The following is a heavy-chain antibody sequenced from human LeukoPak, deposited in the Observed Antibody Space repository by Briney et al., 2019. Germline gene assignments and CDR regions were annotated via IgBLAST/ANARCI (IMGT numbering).Heavy chain of an antibody. CDR3: ARETVTIVVVTAGPHRQYYFDY. CDR1: GGSFSGYY. CDR2: INHSGST. D-gene: IGHD2-21*02. V-gene: IGHV4-34*01. Sequence: SETLSLTSAVYGGSFSGYYWSWIRQPPGKGLEWIGEINHSGSTNYNPSLKSRVTISVDTSKNQFSLKLSSVTAADTAVYYCARETVTIVVVTAGPHRQYYFDYWGQGTLVTVSS. J-gene: IGHJ4*02.